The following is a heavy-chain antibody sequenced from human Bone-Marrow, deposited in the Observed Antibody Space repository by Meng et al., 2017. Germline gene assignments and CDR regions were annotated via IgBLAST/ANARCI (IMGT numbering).Heavy chain of an antibody. CDR2: IKSNSDGGTT. CDR1: GFSFTDAW. J-gene: IGHJ4*02. CDR3: ATGAAAADH. Sequence: EGQLVESGGGLVKPGGSLRLSCVASGFSFTDAWMSWVRQAPGKGLEWVGRIKSNSDGGTTDYAAPVKGRFTISRDDSKNTLYLQMNSLITEDTAVYFCATGAAAADHWGQGTLVTVSS. D-gene: IGHD6-13*01. V-gene: IGHV3-15*01.